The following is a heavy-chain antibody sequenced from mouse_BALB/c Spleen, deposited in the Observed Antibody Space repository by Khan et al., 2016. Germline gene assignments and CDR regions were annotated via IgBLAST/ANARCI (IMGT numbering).Heavy chain of an antibody. V-gene: IGHV1-9*01. CDR3: ARGAS. Sequence: QVQLQQSGAELMKPGASVKISCKASVYTFSRYWIEWIKERPGHGLEWIGEILPGTDSTNYNDKFKGKAAFTAESSSSTAYIQLNSLTSEDSAVYYCARGASWGQGTLVTVSA. CDR2: ILPGTDST. CDR1: VYTFSRYW. J-gene: IGHJ3*01.